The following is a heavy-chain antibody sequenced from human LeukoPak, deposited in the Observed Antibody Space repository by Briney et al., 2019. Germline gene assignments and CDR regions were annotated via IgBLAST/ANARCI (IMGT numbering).Heavy chain of an antibody. J-gene: IGHJ4*02. Sequence: SGTLSLTCHVSGGSISSTNWWSWVRQPPGKGLEYIGEFHQSVSTNYNPSLKSRLTISVDNSRNQFSLKLSSVTAADTAVYYCACHTGWSGPSEWGQGTLVTVSS. CDR2: FHQSVST. CDR1: GGSISSTNW. CDR3: ACHTGWSGPSE. D-gene: IGHD6-19*01. V-gene: IGHV4-4*02.